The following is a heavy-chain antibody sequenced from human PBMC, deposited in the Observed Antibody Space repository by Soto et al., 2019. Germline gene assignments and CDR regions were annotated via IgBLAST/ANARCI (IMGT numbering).Heavy chain of an antibody. CDR1: GGSIRNDDYY. V-gene: IGHV4-39*02. CDR2: IYYSGST. Sequence: SETLSLTCIVSGGSIRNDDYYWGWIRQPPGKGLEWIGTIYYSGSTYYSPSLKRRTTISADTSKNRFSLRLSSVTAADTAVYYCAKDLREMATNTPDYWGQGTLVTVSS. CDR3: AKDLREMATNTPDY. J-gene: IGHJ4*02. D-gene: IGHD5-12*01.